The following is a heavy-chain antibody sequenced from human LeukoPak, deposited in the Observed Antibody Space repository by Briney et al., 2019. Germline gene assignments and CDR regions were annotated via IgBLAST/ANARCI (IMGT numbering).Heavy chain of an antibody. CDR1: GFTFSSYA. J-gene: IGHJ5*02. CDR2: INHSGST. V-gene: IGHV4-34*01. D-gene: IGHD2-15*01. Sequence: GSLRLSCAASGFTFSSYAMSWIRQPPGKGLEWIGEINHSGSTNYNPSLKSRVTISVDTSKNQFSLKLSSVTAADTAVYYCARGLTPSSYNWFDPWGQGTLVTVSS. CDR3: ARGLTPSSYNWFDP.